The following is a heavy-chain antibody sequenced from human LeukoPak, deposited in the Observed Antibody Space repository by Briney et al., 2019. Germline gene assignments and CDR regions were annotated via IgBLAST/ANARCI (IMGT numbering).Heavy chain of an antibody. D-gene: IGHD1-1*01. CDR2: LSNSGNT. Sequence: SDTLSLTCTVSGGSLSSISHYWGWIRQPPGQGLEWIGSLSNSGNTYYNPSLKSRVTISVDTSKNEFPLKLSSVTAADTAVYYCVRWTAGTTEDSWGQGTLVTVSS. CDR1: GGSLSSISHY. J-gene: IGHJ4*02. CDR3: VRWTAGTTEDS. V-gene: IGHV4-39*01.